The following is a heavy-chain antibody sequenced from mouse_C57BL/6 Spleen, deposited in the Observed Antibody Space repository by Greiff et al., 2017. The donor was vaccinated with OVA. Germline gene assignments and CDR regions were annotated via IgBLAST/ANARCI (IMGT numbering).Heavy chain of an antibody. CDR2: IYPGNSDT. V-gene: IGHV1-5*01. D-gene: IGHD1-1*01. J-gene: IGHJ2*01. CDR3: TRSEGSRWDYFDY. CDR1: GYTFTSYW. Sequence: EVQLQESGTVLARPGASVKMSCKTSGYTFTSYWMHWVKQRPGQGLEWIGAIYPGNSDTSYNQKFKGKTNMTSVTSASTAYMELSRLTNEDSAVYYCTRSEGSRWDYFDYWGQGTTLTVSS.